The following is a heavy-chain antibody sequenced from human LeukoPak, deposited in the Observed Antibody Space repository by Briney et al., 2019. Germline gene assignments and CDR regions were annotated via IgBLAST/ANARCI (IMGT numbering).Heavy chain of an antibody. CDR2: IYYSGST. CDR3: ARDHQGTFRP. D-gene: IGHD1-1*01. CDR1: GGSISSSSYY. V-gene: IGHV4-39*07. Sequence: MTSETLSLTCTVSGGSISSSSYYWGWIRQPPGKGLEWIGSIYYSGSTYYNPSLKSRVTISVDTSKNQFSLKLSSVTAADTAVYYCARDHQGTFRPWGQGTLVTVSS. J-gene: IGHJ5*02.